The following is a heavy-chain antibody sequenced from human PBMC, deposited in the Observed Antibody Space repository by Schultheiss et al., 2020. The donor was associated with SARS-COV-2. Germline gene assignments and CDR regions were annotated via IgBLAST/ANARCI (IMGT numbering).Heavy chain of an antibody. CDR3: ARVVPAAMDEGPATFDP. CDR2: TYYRSKWYN. V-gene: IGHV6-1*01. CDR1: GDSVSSNSAA. Sequence: SQTLSLTCAISGDSVSSNSAAWNWIRQSPSRGLEWLGRTYYRSKWYNDYAVSVKSRITINPDTSKNQFSLKLSSVTAADTAVYYCARVVPAAMDEGPATFDPWGQGTLVTVSS. D-gene: IGHD2-2*01. J-gene: IGHJ5*02.